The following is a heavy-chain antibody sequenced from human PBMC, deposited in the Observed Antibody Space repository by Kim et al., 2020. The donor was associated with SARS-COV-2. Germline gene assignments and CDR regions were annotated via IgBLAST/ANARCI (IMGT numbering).Heavy chain of an antibody. CDR2: ISYDGSNK. J-gene: IGHJ6*02. Sequence: GGSLRLSCAASGFTFSSYDMHWVRQAPGKGLEWVAVISYDGSNKYYADSVKGRFTISRDNSKNTLYLQMNSLRAEDTAVYYCARDGKLRSYYYYYGMDVWGQGTTVTFSS. V-gene: IGHV3-30*04. D-gene: IGHD2-15*01. CDR1: GFTFSSYD. CDR3: ARDGKLRSYYYYYGMDV.